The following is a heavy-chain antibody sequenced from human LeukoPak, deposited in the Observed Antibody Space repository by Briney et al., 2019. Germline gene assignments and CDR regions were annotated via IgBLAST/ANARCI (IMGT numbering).Heavy chain of an antibody. CDR3: ARLGVIAAAGPLYNYYYYYMDV. D-gene: IGHD6-13*01. CDR2: INHSGST. Sequence: PSETLSLTCAVYGGSFSGYYWSWIRQPPGKGLEWIGEINHSGSTNYNPSLKSRVTISVDTSKNQFSLKLSSVTAADTAVYYCARLGVIAAAGPLYNYYYYYMDVWGKGTTVTISS. CDR1: GGSFSGYY. J-gene: IGHJ6*03. V-gene: IGHV4-34*01.